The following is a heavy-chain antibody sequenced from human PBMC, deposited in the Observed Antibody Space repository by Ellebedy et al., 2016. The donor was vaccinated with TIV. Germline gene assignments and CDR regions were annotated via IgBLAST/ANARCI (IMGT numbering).Heavy chain of an antibody. CDR2: IYYSGST. CDR3: ARGIAAAFVAGPQRFWFDP. Sequence: MPSETLPLTCTVSGVSINTGGYRWRWIRLPPGKGREGIGYIYYSGSTTSTTSLKSRVTISFDTSKNQFSLKLSSVTAADTAVYYCARGIAAAFVAGPQRFWFDPWGQGTLVTVSS. V-gene: IGHV4-61*08. J-gene: IGHJ5*02. CDR1: GVSINTGGYR. D-gene: IGHD6-13*01.